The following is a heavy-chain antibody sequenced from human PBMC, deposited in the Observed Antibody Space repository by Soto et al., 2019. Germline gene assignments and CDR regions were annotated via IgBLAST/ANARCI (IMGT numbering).Heavy chain of an antibody. D-gene: IGHD6-19*01. CDR3: ARVSIAVAGIAYYFDY. CDR2: ISHDGSNK. J-gene: IGHJ4*02. CDR1: GFSFSSCA. V-gene: IGHV3-30-3*01. Sequence: QVQLVESGGGVVQPGRSLRLSCAASGFSFSSCAMHWVRQAPGKGLEWVAVISHDGSNKYYADSVKGRFTISRDNSINTLYLQMNSLRADDTAVYYCARVSIAVAGIAYYFDYWGQGTLVTVSS.